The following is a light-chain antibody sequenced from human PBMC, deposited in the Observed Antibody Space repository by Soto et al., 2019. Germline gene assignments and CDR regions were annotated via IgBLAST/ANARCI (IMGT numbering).Light chain of an antibody. CDR3: QQYNSYSRT. CDR1: QSISSW. CDR2: KAS. V-gene: IGKV1-5*03. Sequence: DIQMTQSPSTLSASVGDRVTITCRANQSISSWLAWYQEKPGRAPKLLIYKASSLESGVPSRFSGSGSGTEFTLTINSLQPDDFATYYCQQYNSYSRTFGQGTKVEIK. J-gene: IGKJ1*01.